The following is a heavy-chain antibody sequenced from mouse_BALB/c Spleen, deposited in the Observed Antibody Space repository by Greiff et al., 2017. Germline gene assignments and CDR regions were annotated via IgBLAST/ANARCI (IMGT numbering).Heavy chain of an antibody. CDR3: TRKKQLDYYAMDY. V-gene: IGHV1-5*01. CDR2: IYPGNSDT. J-gene: IGHJ4*01. D-gene: IGHD4-1*02. CDR1: GYSFTSYW. Sequence: EVQRVESGTVLARPGASVKMSCKASGYSFTSYWMHWVKQRPGQGLEWIGAIYPGNSDTSYNQKFKGKAKLTAVTSASTAYMELSSLTNEDSAVYYCTRKKQLDYYAMDYWGQGTSVTVSS.